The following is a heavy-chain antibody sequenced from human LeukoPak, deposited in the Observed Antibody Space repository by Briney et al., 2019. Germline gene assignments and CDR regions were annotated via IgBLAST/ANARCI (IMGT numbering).Heavy chain of an antibody. CDR3: AQPHSIAVAGTRMDY. CDR2: ISYDGSNK. V-gene: IGHV3-30-3*01. J-gene: IGHJ4*02. CDR1: GFTFSSYA. Sequence: PGGFLRLSCAASGFTFSSYAMHWVRQAPGKGLEWVAVISYDGSNKYYADSVKGRFTISRDNSKNTLYLQMNSLRAEDTAVYYCAQPHSIAVAGTRMDYWGQGTLVTVSS. D-gene: IGHD6-19*01.